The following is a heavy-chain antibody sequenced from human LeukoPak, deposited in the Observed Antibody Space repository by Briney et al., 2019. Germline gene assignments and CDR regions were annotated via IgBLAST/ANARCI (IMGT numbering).Heavy chain of an antibody. J-gene: IGHJ5*02. CDR1: GGSISDGY. CDR3: ARIPLISIAAGNWFDP. D-gene: IGHD6-13*01. CDR2: VYTSGST. Sequence: SQTLSLTCTVSGGSISDGYWSWIRQPPGRGLEWIGYVYTSGSTKYNPSLKSRVTISVDTSKNQFSLKLSSVTAADTAVYYCARIPLISIAAGNWFDPWGQGTLVTVSS. V-gene: IGHV4-4*09.